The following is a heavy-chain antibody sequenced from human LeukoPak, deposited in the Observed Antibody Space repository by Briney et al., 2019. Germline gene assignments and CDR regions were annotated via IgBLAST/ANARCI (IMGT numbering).Heavy chain of an antibody. D-gene: IGHD3-10*01. CDR2: IRPETGEP. CDR1: GFGLSILS. V-gene: IGHV1-24*01. Sequence: ASVKVSCKTSGFGLSILSIHWMRQAPGKGLEWVGGIRPETGEPIYAQKFQGRVTMTDDTFTDTAYMELRSLKSEDTAVYYCSTDSGRSYFYFDFWGQGTLVTVSS. CDR3: STDSGRSYFYFDF. J-gene: IGHJ4*02.